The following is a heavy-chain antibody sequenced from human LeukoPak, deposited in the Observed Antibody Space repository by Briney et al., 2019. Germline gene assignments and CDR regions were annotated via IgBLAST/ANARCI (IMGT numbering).Heavy chain of an antibody. CDR1: GFTFSSYW. CDR2: IKQDGSEK. D-gene: IGHD3-22*01. V-gene: IGHV3-7*01. J-gene: IGHJ4*02. Sequence: GGSLRLSCAASGFTFSSYWMSWVRQAPGKGLEWVANIKQDGSEKYYVDSVRGRFTISRDNAKNSLYLQMNSLRAEDTAVYYCARSNRGDSSGYYSLDYWGQGTLVTVSS. CDR3: ARSNRGDSSGYYSLDY.